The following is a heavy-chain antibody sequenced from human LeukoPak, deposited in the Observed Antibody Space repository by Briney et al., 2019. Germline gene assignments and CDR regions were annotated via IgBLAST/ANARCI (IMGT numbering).Heavy chain of an antibody. CDR2: IYYSGST. V-gene: IGHV4-61*02. Sequence: SQTLSLTCSVSGGSINRGSYYWSWIRQPAGKGLEWIGRIYYSGSTYYNPSLKSRVTISVDTSKNQFSLKLSSVTAADTAVYYCARPVRYYDFWSDPPGWFDPWGQGTLVTVSS. CDR3: ARPVRYYDFWSDPPGWFDP. D-gene: IGHD3-3*01. CDR1: GGSINRGSYY. J-gene: IGHJ5*02.